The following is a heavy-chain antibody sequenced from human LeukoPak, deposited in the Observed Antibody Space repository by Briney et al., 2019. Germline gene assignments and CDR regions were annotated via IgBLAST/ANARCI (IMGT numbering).Heavy chain of an antibody. J-gene: IGHJ4*02. CDR2: IDTKGTRT. CDR3: VKEVVATIPPL. D-gene: IGHD5-12*01. V-gene: IGHV3-23*01. CDR1: GFTFSSYA. Sequence: PGGSLRLSCAASGFTFSSYAMHWVRQAPGKGLEWVSGIDTKGTRTYYADSVKGRFSISRDNSKNTLFLQMNSLRVEDTAVYYCVKEVVATIPPLWGQGILVTVSS.